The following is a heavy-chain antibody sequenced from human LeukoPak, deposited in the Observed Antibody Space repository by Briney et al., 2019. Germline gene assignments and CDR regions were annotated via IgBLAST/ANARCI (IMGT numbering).Heavy chain of an antibody. D-gene: IGHD1-26*01. V-gene: IGHV3-7*01. CDR1: GFIFSNYW. CDR3: VRDTGGSGSYPDY. Sequence: GGSLRLSCAASGFIFSNYWMTWVRQAPGKGLEWVANIKQDGSERYYVDSVRGRFTISRDNAKNSVYLQVNSLRVEDTAMYYCVRDTGGSGSYPDYWGQGVLVTVSS. CDR2: IKQDGSER. J-gene: IGHJ4*02.